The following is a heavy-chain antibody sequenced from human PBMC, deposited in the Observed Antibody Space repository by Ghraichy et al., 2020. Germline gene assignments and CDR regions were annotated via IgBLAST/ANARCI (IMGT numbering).Heavy chain of an antibody. CDR3: ARGPYYDFWSGTLQYYFDY. D-gene: IGHD3-3*01. Sequence: SETLSLTCAVYGGSFSGYYWSWIRQPPGKGLEWIGEINHSGSTNYNPSLKSRVTISVDTSKNQFSLKLSSVTAADTAVYYCARGPYYDFWSGTLQYYFDYWGQGTLVTVSS. V-gene: IGHV4-34*01. J-gene: IGHJ4*02. CDR1: GGSFSGYY. CDR2: INHSGST.